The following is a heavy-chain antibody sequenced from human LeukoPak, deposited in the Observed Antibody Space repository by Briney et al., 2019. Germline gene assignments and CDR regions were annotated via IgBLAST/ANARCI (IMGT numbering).Heavy chain of an antibody. CDR1: GFTFSSYG. Sequence: GGSLRLSCAASGFTFSSYGMHWVRQAPGKGLEWVSSISSSSSYIYYADSVKGRFTISRDNAKNSLYLQMNSLRAEDTAVYYCARVSSGWYHDYWGQGTLVTASS. CDR3: ARVSSGWYHDY. CDR2: ISSSSSYI. J-gene: IGHJ4*02. V-gene: IGHV3-21*01. D-gene: IGHD6-19*01.